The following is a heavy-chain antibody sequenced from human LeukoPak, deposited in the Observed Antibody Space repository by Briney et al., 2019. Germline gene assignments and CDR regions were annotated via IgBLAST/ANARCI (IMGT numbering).Heavy chain of an antibody. CDR2: ISGSGGST. D-gene: IGHD1-26*01. CDR3: AKDDRGTTTPYYFDY. Sequence: PGGSLRLSCAASGFTFSSFAMSWVRQAPGKGLEWVSAISGSGGSTYYADSVKGRFTISRDNSKNTLYLQMNSLRAEDTAVYYCAKDDRGTTTPYYFDYWGQGTLVTVSS. CDR1: GFTFSSFA. J-gene: IGHJ4*02. V-gene: IGHV3-23*01.